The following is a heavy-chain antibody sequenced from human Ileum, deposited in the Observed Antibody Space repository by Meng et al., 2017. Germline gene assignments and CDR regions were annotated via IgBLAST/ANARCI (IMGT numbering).Heavy chain of an antibody. V-gene: IGHV1-3*01. CDR2: IHAGKGNR. Sequence: VQLVQSGPDVKMPGASVKGSCKAAGATFTSFVIHWVRQSPGQRLEWMGWIHAGKGNRKYSQKFQGRVTFTTDTSATTAYLDLSSLRSEDTAVYYCARDPSGGKFHYFDSWGQGTLVTVSS. CDR1: GATFTSFV. J-gene: IGHJ4*02. D-gene: IGHD2-15*01. CDR3: ARDPSGGKFHYFDS.